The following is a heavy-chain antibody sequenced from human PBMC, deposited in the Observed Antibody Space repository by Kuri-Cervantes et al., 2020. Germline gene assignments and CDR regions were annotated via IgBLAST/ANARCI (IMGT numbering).Heavy chain of an antibody. J-gene: IGHJ4*02. CDR1: GFTFSSYS. V-gene: IGHV3-21*04. D-gene: IGHD3-10*01. Sequence: GGSLRLSCAASGFTFSSYSMNWVRQAPGKGLEWVSSISSSSSYIYYADSVKGRFTISRDNAKNYLYLQMNSLRAEDTALYYCAKDRGTTSGILGSPIDYWGQGTLVTVSS. CDR2: ISSSSSYI. CDR3: AKDRGTTSGILGSPIDY.